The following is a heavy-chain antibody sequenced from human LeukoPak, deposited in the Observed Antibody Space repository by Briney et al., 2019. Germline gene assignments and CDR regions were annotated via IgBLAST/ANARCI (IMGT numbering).Heavy chain of an antibody. CDR2: IKSKTDGGTT. CDR3: ARENSIAPATKNYYYYGMDV. J-gene: IGHJ6*02. Sequence: GGSLRLSCAASGFTFSNAWMSWVRQAPGKGLEWVGRIKSKTDGGTTDYAAPVKGRFTISRDDSKNSLYLQMNSLKTEDTAVYYCARENSIAPATKNYYYYGMDVWGQGTTVTVSS. D-gene: IGHD6-13*01. V-gene: IGHV3-15*01. CDR1: GFTFSNAW.